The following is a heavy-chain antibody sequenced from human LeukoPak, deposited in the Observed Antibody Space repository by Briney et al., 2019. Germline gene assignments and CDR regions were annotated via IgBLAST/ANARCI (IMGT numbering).Heavy chain of an antibody. CDR1: GGSLSSHY. J-gene: IGHJ4*02. D-gene: IGHD2-2*01. V-gene: IGHV4-59*11. CDR2: IHDTGST. Sequence: SETLSFTCSVSGGSLSSHYWSWIRQPPGKGLELIGHIHDTGSTFYNPPLRGRVTISLDTSNNQFSLKLTSMTAADTAVYYCAVGWAHLDIVVVPAAIRAGRAFDYWGQGTLVTGSS. CDR3: AVGWAHLDIVVVPAAIRAGRAFDY.